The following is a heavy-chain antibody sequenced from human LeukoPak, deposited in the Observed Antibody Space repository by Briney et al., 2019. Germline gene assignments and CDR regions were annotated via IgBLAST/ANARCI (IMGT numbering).Heavy chain of an antibody. J-gene: IGHJ6*02. Sequence: SVKVSCKASGGTFSSYAISWVRQAPGQGLEWMGRIIPIFDIANYAQKFQGRVTITADKSTSTAYMELSSLRSEDTAVYYCARDSLEYGDQNPNYYYYGMDVWGQGTTVTVSS. CDR2: IIPIFDIA. V-gene: IGHV1-69*04. CDR3: ARDSLEYGDQNPNYYYYGMDV. CDR1: GGTFSSYA. D-gene: IGHD4-17*01.